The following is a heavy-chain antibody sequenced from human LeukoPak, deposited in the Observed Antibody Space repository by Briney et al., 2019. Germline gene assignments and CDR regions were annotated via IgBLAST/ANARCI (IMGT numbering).Heavy chain of an antibody. CDR1: GYTLTELS. CDR2: FDPEDGET. CDR3: ATASSVLVATSDYYYGMDV. Sequence: VASVKVSCKVSGYTLTELSMHWVRQAPGKGLEWMGGFDPEDGETIYAQKFQGRVTMTEDTSTDTAYMELSSLRSEDTAVYYCATASSVLVATSDYYYGMDVWGQGTTVTASS. J-gene: IGHJ6*02. D-gene: IGHD5-12*01. V-gene: IGHV1-24*01.